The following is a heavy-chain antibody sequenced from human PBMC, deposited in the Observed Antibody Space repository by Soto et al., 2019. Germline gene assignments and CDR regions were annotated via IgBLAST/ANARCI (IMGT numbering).Heavy chain of an antibody. J-gene: IGHJ4*02. D-gene: IGHD4-17*01. CDR1: GFTFSDDH. Sequence: EVQVVESGGGLAQPGGSLRLSCAVSGFTFSDDHMGWVRQAPGKGLEWVGRSRKKTDSYTAEYAASVKGRFIISRDESXXXXXXXXXXXXXEDTAVYFWACDYGDFWGQGTLVTVSS. CDR3: ACDYGDF. CDR2: SRKKTDSYTA. V-gene: IGHV3-72*01.